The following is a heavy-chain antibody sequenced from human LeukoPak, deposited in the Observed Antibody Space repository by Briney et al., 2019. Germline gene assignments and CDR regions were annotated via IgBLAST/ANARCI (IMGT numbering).Heavy chain of an antibody. CDR1: GGSLRNYY. Sequence: SETLSLTCTVSGGSLRNYYWNWLRQPPGKELEWIGYTPDNGHTGYKPSLRSRVTISVDTSKNQFSLKLTSATAADTAMYYCARWHSHGRYFDYWGQGALVTVSS. CDR3: ARWHSHGRYFDY. D-gene: IGHD5-18*01. V-gene: IGHV4-59*01. J-gene: IGHJ4*02. CDR2: TPDNGHT.